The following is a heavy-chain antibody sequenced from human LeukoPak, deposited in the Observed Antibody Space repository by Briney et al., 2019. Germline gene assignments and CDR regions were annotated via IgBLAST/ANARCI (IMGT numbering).Heavy chain of an antibody. V-gene: IGHV3-9*01. CDR1: GFTFSSYA. D-gene: IGHD3-3*01. CDR2: ISWQSNTR. CDR3: VKDRDFWSGLDV. J-gene: IGHJ6*02. Sequence: GGSLRLSCAASGFTFSSYAMSWVRQAPGKGLEWVSGISWQSNTRKYADSVRGRFTISRDNAKNSLNLQMNSLKLEDTALYYCVKDRDFWSGLDVWGQGTMVTVS.